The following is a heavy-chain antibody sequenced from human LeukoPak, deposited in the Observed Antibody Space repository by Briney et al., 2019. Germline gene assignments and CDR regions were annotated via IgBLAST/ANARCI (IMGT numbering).Heavy chain of an antibody. Sequence: GGSLRLSCAASGFTFSSYAMSWVRQAPGKGLEWVSAISGSGGSTYYADSVKGRFTISRDNSKNTLYLRMNSLRAEDTAVYYCAKGGGNSLRNYYYYYMDVWGKGTTVTVSS. CDR1: GFTFSSYA. CDR2: ISGSGGST. CDR3: AKGGGNSLRNYYYYYMDV. V-gene: IGHV3-23*01. D-gene: IGHD4-23*01. J-gene: IGHJ6*03.